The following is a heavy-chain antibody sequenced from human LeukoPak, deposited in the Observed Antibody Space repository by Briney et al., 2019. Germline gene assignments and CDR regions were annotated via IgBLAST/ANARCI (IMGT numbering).Heavy chain of an antibody. CDR1: GYTFTSYG. CDR3: ARAPGLLWFGESNYFDY. J-gene: IGHJ4*02. D-gene: IGHD3-10*01. V-gene: IGHV1-18*01. CDR2: ISAYNGNT. Sequence: WASVKVSCKASGYTFTSYGISWVRQAPGQGLEWMGWISAYNGNTNYAQKLQGRVTMTTDTSTSTAYMELRSLRSDDTAVYYCARAPGLLWFGESNYFDYWGQGTLVTVSS.